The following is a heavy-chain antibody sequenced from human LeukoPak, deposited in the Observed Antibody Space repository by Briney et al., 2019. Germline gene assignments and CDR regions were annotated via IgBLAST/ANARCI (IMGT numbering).Heavy chain of an antibody. Sequence: ETLSLTCAAYGGSFSGYYWSWIRQPPGKGLEWVSSIFPSGGEIHYADSVRGRFTISRDNSKSTLSLQMNSLRAADTAIYYCATYRQVLLPFESWGQGTLVTVSS. V-gene: IGHV3-23*01. D-gene: IGHD2-8*02. J-gene: IGHJ4*02. CDR1: GGSFSGYY. CDR3: ATYRQVLLPFES. CDR2: IFPSGGEI.